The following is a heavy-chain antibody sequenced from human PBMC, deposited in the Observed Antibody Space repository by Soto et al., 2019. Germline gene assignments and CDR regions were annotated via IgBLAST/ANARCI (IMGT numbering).Heavy chain of an antibody. Sequence: SETLSLTCTVSGGSISSSSYYWGWIRQPPGKGLEWIGSIYYSGSTYYNPSLKSRVTISVDTSKNQFSLKLSSVTAADTAVYYCARHTTVVTPRTDYWGQGTLVTVSS. D-gene: IGHD4-17*01. J-gene: IGHJ4*02. V-gene: IGHV4-39*01. CDR3: ARHTTVVTPRTDY. CDR1: GGSISSSSYY. CDR2: IYYSGST.